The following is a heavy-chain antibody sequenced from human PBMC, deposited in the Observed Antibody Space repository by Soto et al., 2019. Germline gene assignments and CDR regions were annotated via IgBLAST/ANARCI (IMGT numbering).Heavy chain of an antibody. CDR2: ISYDGSNK. Sequence: QVQLVESGGGVVQPGRSLRLSCAASGFTFSSYGMHWVRQAPGKGLEWVAVISYDGSNKYYADSLKGRFTISRDNSKNWLYQEINSLRAEATAVYYCGRGVRKSTRWYEWWYCDLWGRGTLLTVSS. V-gene: IGHV3-30*03. J-gene: IGHJ2*01. D-gene: IGHD6-19*01. CDR1: GFTFSSYG. CDR3: GRGVRKSTRWYEWWYCDL.